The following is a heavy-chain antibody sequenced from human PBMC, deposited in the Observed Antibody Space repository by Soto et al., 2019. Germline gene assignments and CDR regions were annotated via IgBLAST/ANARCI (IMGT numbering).Heavy chain of an antibody. CDR2: IDPSDSYT. CDR3: ARIKRRYYGSGSHYHYYYYGMDV. CDR1: GYSFTSYW. Sequence: PGESLKISCKGSGYSFTSYWISWVRQMPGKGLEWMGRIDPSDSYTNYSPSFQGHVTISADKSISTAYLQWSSLKASDTAMYYCARIKRRYYGSGSHYHYYYYGMDVCGQXTTVTVSS. J-gene: IGHJ6*02. V-gene: IGHV5-10-1*01. D-gene: IGHD3-10*01.